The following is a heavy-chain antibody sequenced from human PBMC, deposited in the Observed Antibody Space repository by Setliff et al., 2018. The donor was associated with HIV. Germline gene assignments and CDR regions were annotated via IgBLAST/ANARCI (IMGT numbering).Heavy chain of an antibody. Sequence: PSETLSLTCAVSGASFVGDNHWSWIRQTPERGLEWIAYFMYTDIHYVNYLNYRNPSLASRLSISVDKSKNQFSLTLSSVTAADTAVYYCARARSDLYNVRPYYFDLWGQGTPVTVSS. CDR2: FMYTDIHYVNYLN. CDR1: GASFVGDNH. D-gene: IGHD1-1*01. J-gene: IGHJ4*02. CDR3: ARARSDLYNVRPYYFDL. V-gene: IGHV4-30-4*01.